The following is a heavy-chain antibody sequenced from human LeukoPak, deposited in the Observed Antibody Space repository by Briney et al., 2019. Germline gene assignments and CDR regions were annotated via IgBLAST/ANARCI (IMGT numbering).Heavy chain of an antibody. D-gene: IGHD6-6*01. CDR2: INHSGST. Sequence: SETLSLTCAVYGGSFSGYYWSWIRQPPGKGLEWIGEINHSGSTNYNLSLKSRVTISVDTSKNQFSLKLSSVTAADTAVYYCARGESIAARRDWGQGTLVTVSS. CDR3: ARGESIAARRD. J-gene: IGHJ4*02. V-gene: IGHV4-34*01. CDR1: GGSFSGYY.